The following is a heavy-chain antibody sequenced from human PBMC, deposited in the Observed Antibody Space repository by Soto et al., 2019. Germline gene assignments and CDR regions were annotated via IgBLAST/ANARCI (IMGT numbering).Heavy chain of an antibody. CDR1: GFTFSSYA. Sequence: QVQLVESGGGVVQPGRSLRLSCAASGFTFSSYAMHWVRQAPGKGLEWVAVISYDGSNKYYADSVKGRFTISRDNSKNTLYLQMNSRRAEDTAVYYCAREGYSGSNPFDYWGQGTLVTVSS. V-gene: IGHV3-30-3*01. J-gene: IGHJ4*02. D-gene: IGHD1-26*01. CDR2: ISYDGSNK. CDR3: AREGYSGSNPFDY.